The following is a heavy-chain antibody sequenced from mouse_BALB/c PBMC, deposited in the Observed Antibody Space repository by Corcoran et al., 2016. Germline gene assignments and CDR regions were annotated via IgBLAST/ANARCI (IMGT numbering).Heavy chain of an antibody. J-gene: IGHJ3*01. V-gene: IGHV1-9*01. CDR3: AINRPRFAWFAY. CDR2: ILPGSGST. Sequence: QVQLQQSGAELMKPGASVKISCKATGYTFSSHWIEWVKQRPGHGLEWIGEILPGSGSTNYNEKFKGKATFTADTSSNTAYMQLSSLTSEDSAVYYCAINRPRFAWFAYWGQGTVVTVSA. CDR1: GYTFSSHW.